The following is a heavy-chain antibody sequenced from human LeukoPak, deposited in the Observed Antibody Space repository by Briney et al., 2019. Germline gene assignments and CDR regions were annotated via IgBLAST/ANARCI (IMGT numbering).Heavy chain of an antibody. CDR3: ARENSSGWYLHGTTDY. Sequence: ASVKVSCKASGYTFTSYGISWVRQAPGQGLEWMGWISAYNGNTNYAQKLQGRVTMTTDTSTSTAYMELRSLRSDDTAVYYCARENSSGWYLHGTTDYWGQGTLVTVSS. V-gene: IGHV1-18*01. J-gene: IGHJ4*02. CDR2: ISAYNGNT. CDR1: GYTFTSYG. D-gene: IGHD6-19*01.